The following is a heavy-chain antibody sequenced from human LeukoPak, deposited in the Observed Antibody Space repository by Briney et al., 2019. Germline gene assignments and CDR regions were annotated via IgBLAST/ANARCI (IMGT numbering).Heavy chain of an antibody. D-gene: IGHD3-9*01. J-gene: IGHJ4*02. V-gene: IGHV4-34*01. CDR1: GGSFSGYY. Sequence: SETLSLTCTVYGGSFSGYYWSWIRQPPGKGLEWIGEINHSGSTNYNPSLKSRVTISVDTSKNQFSLKLSSVTAADTAVYYCARSVLVLRYFDWLSKYFDYWGQGTLVTVSS. CDR3: ARSVLVLRYFDWLSKYFDY. CDR2: INHSGST.